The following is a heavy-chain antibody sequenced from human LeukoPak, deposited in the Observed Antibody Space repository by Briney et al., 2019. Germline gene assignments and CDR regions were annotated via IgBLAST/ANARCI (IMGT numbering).Heavy chain of an antibody. Sequence: ASVKVSCKASGYTFTSYGISWVRQAPGQGLEWMGWISAYNGNTNYAQKLQGRVTMTTDTSTSTAYMELRSLRSDDTAVYYCARSEGSMVRGVIDYWGQGTLVTVSS. CDR2: ISAYNGNT. D-gene: IGHD3-10*01. CDR3: ARSEGSMVRGVIDY. CDR1: GYTFTSYG. V-gene: IGHV1-18*01. J-gene: IGHJ4*02.